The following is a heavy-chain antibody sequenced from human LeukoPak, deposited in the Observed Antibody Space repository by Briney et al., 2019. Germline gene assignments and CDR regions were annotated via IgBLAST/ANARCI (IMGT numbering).Heavy chain of an antibody. CDR3: ARDRVYYDSSGYDY. V-gene: IGHV4-59*01. CDR1: GGSISSYY. D-gene: IGHD3-22*01. J-gene: IGHJ4*02. Sequence: SETLSLTCTVSGGSISSYYWSWIRQPPGKGLEWIGYNYYSGSTNYNPSLESRVTISVDTSKNQFSLKLSSVTAADTAVYYCARDRVYYDSSGYDYWGQGTLVTVSS. CDR2: NYYSGST.